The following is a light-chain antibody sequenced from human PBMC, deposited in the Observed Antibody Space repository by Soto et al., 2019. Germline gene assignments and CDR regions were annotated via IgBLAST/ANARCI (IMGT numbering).Light chain of an antibody. CDR2: EVS. Sequence: QSVLTQPASGSGSPGQSITISFTGTSSDVGGYNYVSWYQQHPGKAPKLMIYEVSNRPSGVSNRFSGSKSGNTASLTISGLQAEDEADYYCSSYTSSSTPLVFGTGTKVTVL. V-gene: IGLV2-14*01. CDR3: SSYTSSSTPLV. CDR1: SSDVGGYNY. J-gene: IGLJ1*01.